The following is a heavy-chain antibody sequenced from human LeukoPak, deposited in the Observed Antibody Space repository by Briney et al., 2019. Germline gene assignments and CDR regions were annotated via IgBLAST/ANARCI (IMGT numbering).Heavy chain of an antibody. CDR3: ARDFYGGAPLDI. D-gene: IGHD4-23*01. J-gene: IGHJ3*02. V-gene: IGHV1-69*13. Sequence: SVKVSCKASGGTFSSYAISWVRQAPGQGLEWMGGIIPIFGTANYAQKFQGRVTITADESASTAYMELSSLRSEDTAVYYCARDFYGGAPLDIWGQGTMVTVSS. CDR1: GGTFSSYA. CDR2: IIPIFGTA.